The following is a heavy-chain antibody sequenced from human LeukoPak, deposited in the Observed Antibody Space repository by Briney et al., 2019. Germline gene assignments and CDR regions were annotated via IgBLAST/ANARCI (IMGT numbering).Heavy chain of an antibody. Sequence: PGGSLRLSCAASGFTFSYNGMSWVRQAPGKGLEWVSAIIGRGTHTYYAGSVKGRFTISRDNSKNTVYLQMSNLRAEDTAVYYCVRDFQVAVAYFDFWGQGALVTVSS. V-gene: IGHV3-23*01. CDR1: GFTFSYNG. J-gene: IGHJ4*02. CDR2: IIGRGTHT. CDR3: VRDFQVAVAYFDF. D-gene: IGHD6-19*01.